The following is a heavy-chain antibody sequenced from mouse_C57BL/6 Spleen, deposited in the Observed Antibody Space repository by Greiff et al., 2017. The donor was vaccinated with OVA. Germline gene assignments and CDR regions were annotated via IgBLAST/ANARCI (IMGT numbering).Heavy chain of an antibody. Sequence: EVQLMESGPELVKPGASVKIPCKASGYTFTDYNMDWVKQSHGKSLEWIGDINPNNGGTIYNQKFKGKATLTVDKSSSTAYMELRSLTSEDTAVYYCARGYYGSSFAYWGQGTLVTVSA. V-gene: IGHV1-18*01. CDR1: GYTFTDYN. CDR3: ARGYYGSSFAY. D-gene: IGHD1-1*01. J-gene: IGHJ3*01. CDR2: INPNNGGT.